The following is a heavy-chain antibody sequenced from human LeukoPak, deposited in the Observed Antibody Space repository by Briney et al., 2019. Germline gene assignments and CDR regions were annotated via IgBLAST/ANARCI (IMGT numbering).Heavy chain of an antibody. CDR1: GFTFRNYA. CDR3: AKHQDWTVTVPDY. CDR2: ISGSGVDT. J-gene: IGHJ4*02. Sequence: GGSLRLSCAASGFTFRNYAMSWVRQAPGKGLEWVSTISGSGVDTDYADSVKDWFPISRDNSRNTLYLQMNSLRAEDTAVYYCAKHQDWTVTVPDYWGQGTLVTVSS. D-gene: IGHD4-17*01. V-gene: IGHV3-23*01.